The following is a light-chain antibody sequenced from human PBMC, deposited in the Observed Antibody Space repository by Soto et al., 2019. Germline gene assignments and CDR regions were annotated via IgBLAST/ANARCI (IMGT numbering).Light chain of an antibody. CDR3: QQYGSSVYT. CDR2: GAS. J-gene: IGKJ2*01. CDR1: QSVINSY. V-gene: IGKV3-20*01. Sequence: ETALTQSPGTLSLSPGERATLSCRASQSVINSYLAWYQQTPEQAPRLLIYGASTRATGIPDRFSGRGSGTEFTLTISRLEPEDFAVYYCQQYGSSVYTFGQGTKLEIK.